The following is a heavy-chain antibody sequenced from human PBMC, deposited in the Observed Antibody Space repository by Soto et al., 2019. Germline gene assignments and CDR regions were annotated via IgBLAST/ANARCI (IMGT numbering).Heavy chain of an antibody. D-gene: IGHD3-3*01. CDR2: ISYSGTT. V-gene: IGHV4-31*03. Sequence: TLSVSCPVSGASISSAAHYWSWIRQRPGEGLEWIGYISYSGTTYHSPSLKSRILLSVDTSKNQFSLELSLVTDADTAVYFSARGQTPFWSSYRFSYFDSWGRGTLVTVYS. CDR3: ARGQTPFWSSYRFSYFDS. J-gene: IGHJ4*02. CDR1: GASISSAAHY.